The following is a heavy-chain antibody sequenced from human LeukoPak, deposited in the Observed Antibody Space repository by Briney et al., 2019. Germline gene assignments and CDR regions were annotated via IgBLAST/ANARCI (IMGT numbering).Heavy chain of an antibody. CDR1: GYTFTGYY. D-gene: IGHD3-22*01. V-gene: IGHV1-2*02. CDR3: ARSSQVINDAFDI. CDR2: INPNSGGT. Sequence: GASVKVSCKASGYTFTGYYMHWVRQAPGQGLEWMGWINPNSGGTYFAQKFQGRVTMTRDTSISTAYMELSSLRAEDTAVYYCARSSQVINDAFDIWGQGTMVTVSS. J-gene: IGHJ3*02.